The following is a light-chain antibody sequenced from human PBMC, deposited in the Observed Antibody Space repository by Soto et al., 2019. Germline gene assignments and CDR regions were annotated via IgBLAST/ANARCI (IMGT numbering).Light chain of an antibody. CDR1: QSISSW. CDR2: DAS. V-gene: IGKV1-5*01. CDR3: QQYNSYST. Sequence: DIQMTQSPSTLSASVGDRVTITCRASQSISSWLAWYQQKPGKAPKLLIYDASSLESGVPSRFSGSGSGTEFTLTISSLQPDDFATYYCQQYNSYSTFGQGNKVDIK. J-gene: IGKJ1*01.